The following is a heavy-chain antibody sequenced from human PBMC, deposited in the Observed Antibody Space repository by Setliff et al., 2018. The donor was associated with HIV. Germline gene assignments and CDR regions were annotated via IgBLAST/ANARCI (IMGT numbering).Heavy chain of an antibody. D-gene: IGHD2-21*02. Sequence: SETLSLTCTVSGGSISNYYWSWIRQPPGKGLEWIGYIHYSGSTNYNPSLKSRVAISVDTSKNQFSLKLSSVTAADTAVYYCARVVGTRAVDYWGQGTLVTVSS. CDR3: ARVVGTRAVDY. CDR1: GGSISNYY. CDR2: IHYSGST. J-gene: IGHJ4*02. V-gene: IGHV4-59*01.